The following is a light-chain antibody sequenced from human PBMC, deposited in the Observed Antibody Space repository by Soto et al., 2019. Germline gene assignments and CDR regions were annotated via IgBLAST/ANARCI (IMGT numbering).Light chain of an antibody. J-gene: IGKJ4*01. Sequence: IVRTQSPATLSDSPGDRASLSCRARQTVRNNYLAWYQQKPGQAPRLLIYDASSRATGIPDRFSGGGSGTDFTLTISRLEPEDFAVYYCQQFSSYPLTFGGGTKVDIK. CDR1: QTVRNNY. CDR2: DAS. V-gene: IGKV3-20*01. CDR3: QQFSSYPLT.